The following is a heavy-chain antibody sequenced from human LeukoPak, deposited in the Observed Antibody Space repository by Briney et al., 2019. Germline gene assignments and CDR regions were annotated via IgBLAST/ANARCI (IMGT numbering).Heavy chain of an antibody. J-gene: IGHJ6*04. CDR1: GFTFSSYE. CDR2: ISSSGSTI. Sequence: GGPLRLSCAASGFTFSSYETNWVRQAPGKGLEWVSYISSSGSTIYYADSVKGRFTISRDNAKNSLYLQMNSLRAEDTAVYYCARELYYDILTGYLNYYYGMDVWGKGTTVTVSS. CDR3: ARELYYDILTGYLNYYYGMDV. V-gene: IGHV3-48*03. D-gene: IGHD3-9*01.